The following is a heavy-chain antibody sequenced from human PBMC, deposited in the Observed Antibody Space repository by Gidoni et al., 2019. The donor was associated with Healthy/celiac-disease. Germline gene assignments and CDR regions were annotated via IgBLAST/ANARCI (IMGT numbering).Heavy chain of an antibody. CDR2: INHSGST. Sequence: QVQLQQWGAGLLKPSETLSLTCAVYGGSFSGYYWSWIRQPPGKGLEWIGEINHSGSTNYNPSLKSRVTISVDTSKNQFSLKLSSVTAADTAVYYCATHYDFWSGPYGMDVWGQGTTVTVSS. J-gene: IGHJ6*02. D-gene: IGHD3-3*01. CDR3: ATHYDFWSGPYGMDV. V-gene: IGHV4-34*01. CDR1: GGSFSGYY.